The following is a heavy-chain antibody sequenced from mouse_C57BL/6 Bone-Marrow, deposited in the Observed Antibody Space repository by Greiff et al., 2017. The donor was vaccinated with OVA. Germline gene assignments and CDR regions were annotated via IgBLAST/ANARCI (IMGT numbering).Heavy chain of an antibody. CDR3: AREYPVVEGGYYYAMDY. J-gene: IGHJ4*01. CDR1: GYTFTGYW. Sequence: VQLQQSGAELMKPGASVKLSCKATGYTFTGYWIEWVKQRPGHGLEWIGEILPGSGSTNYNEKFKGKATFTADTSSNTAYMQHSSLTTEDSAIYYCAREYPVVEGGYYYAMDYWGQGTSVTVSS. V-gene: IGHV1-9*01. CDR2: ILPGSGST. D-gene: IGHD1-1*01.